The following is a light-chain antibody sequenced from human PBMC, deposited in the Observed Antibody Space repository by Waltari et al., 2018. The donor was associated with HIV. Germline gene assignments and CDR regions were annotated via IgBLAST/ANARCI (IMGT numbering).Light chain of an antibody. J-gene: IGKJ1*01. V-gene: IGKV1-27*01. CDR2: AAS. CDR3: QKYNNVPQT. CDR1: QAINNY. Sequence: DLQMTQSPSSLSASLGYRVSITCRASQAINNYLAWYQQKPGRSPKLLIYAASTLQYGVPSRFSGSGSGANFTLTISSLQPEDVGFYYCQKYNNVPQTFGQGTKVEI.